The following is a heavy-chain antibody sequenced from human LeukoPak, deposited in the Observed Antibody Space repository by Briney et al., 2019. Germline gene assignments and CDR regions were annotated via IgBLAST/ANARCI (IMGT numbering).Heavy chain of an antibody. CDR3: ARDLTGGTHFDY. J-gene: IGHJ4*02. D-gene: IGHD7-27*01. CDR1: GGSISSYY. CDR2: IYYSGST. V-gene: IGHV4-59*01. Sequence: SETLSLTCTVSGGSISSYYWSWIRQPPGKGLEWIGYIYYSGSTNYNPSLKSRVTISVDTSKNQFSLKLSSVTAADTAVYYCARDLTGGTHFDYWAREPWSPSPQ.